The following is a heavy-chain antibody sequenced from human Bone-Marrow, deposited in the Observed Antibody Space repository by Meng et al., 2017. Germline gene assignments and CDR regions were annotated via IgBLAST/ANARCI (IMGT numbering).Heavy chain of an antibody. Sequence: GGSLRLSCAASGFTFCSYEMNWVRQAPGKGLEWVSYISSSGSTIYYADSVKGRFTISRDNAKNSLYLQMNSLRAEDTAVYYCARGGGSGWLQTNFDYWGQGTLVTVSS. CDR1: GFTFCSYE. J-gene: IGHJ4*02. D-gene: IGHD6-19*01. V-gene: IGHV3-48*03. CDR3: ARGGGSGWLQTNFDY. CDR2: ISSSGSTI.